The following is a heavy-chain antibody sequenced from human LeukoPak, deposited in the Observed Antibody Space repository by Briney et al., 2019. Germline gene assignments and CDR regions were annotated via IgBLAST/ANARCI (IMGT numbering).Heavy chain of an antibody. CDR1: GGSVSSSSYY. CDR2: IYYSGST. V-gene: IGHV4-39*07. Sequence: PSETLSLTCTVSGGSVSSSSYYWGWIRQPPGKGLEWVGSIYYSGSTYYNPSLKSRVTISVDRSKNQFSLKLSSVTAADTAVYYCARVFWESYYFDYWGQGTLVTVSS. D-gene: IGHD1-26*01. CDR3: ARVFWESYYFDY. J-gene: IGHJ4*02.